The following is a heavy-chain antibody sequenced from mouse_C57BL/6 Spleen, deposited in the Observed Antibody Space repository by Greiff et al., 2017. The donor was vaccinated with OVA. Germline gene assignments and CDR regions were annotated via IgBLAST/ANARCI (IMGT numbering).Heavy chain of an antibody. CDR3: ARHEGTWFAY. Sequence: DVQLVESGGDLVKPGGSLKLSCAASGFTFSSYGMSWVRQTPDKRLEWVATISSGGSYTYYPDSVKGRFTISRDNAKNTLYLQMSSLKSEDTAMYYCARHEGTWFAYWGQGTLVTVSA. J-gene: IGHJ3*01. CDR1: GFTFSSYG. CDR2: ISSGGSYT. V-gene: IGHV5-6*01.